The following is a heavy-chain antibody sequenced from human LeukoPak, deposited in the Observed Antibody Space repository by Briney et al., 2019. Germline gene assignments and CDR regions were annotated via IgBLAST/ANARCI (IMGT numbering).Heavy chain of an antibody. Sequence: GGTPRLSCAAYGVTFSTYAMNWIRQAPGKGLEWLALITHDGSNKYNADSVKRRFTISRDNSKTTLNLQLNSPRAEDTAVYYCARNREDSYGYDYWGQGTLVTVSS. V-gene: IGHV3-30-3*01. CDR3: ARNREDSYGYDY. CDR2: ITHDGSNK. J-gene: IGHJ4*02. D-gene: IGHD5-18*01. CDR1: GVTFSTYA.